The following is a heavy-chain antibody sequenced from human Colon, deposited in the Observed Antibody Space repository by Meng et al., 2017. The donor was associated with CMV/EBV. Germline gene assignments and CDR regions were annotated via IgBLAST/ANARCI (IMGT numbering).Heavy chain of an antibody. Sequence: GESLKISCAASGFIFSSYDIHWVRQAPDKGLEWVAFIGHDGSNKYFADSVRGRFTISRDNSRNTVDLQMNSLRGEGTAVYYCAKGRYVFGGRNGMDVWGQGTTVTVSS. CDR3: AKGRYVFGGRNGMDV. V-gene: IGHV3-30*02. J-gene: IGHJ6*02. D-gene: IGHD3-16*01. CDR1: GFIFSSYD. CDR2: IGHDGSNK.